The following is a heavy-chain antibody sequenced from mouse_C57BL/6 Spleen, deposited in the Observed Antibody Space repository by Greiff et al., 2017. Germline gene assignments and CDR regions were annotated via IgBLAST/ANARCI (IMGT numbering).Heavy chain of an antibody. Sequence: QVQLQQSGPELVKPGASVKISCKASGYAFSSSWMNWVKQRPGKGLEWIGRIYPGDGDTNYNVKFKGKATLTADKSSSTAYMQLSSLTSEDSAVYCCARSGVYYGSSYAMDYWGQGTSVTVSS. D-gene: IGHD1-1*01. CDR1: GYAFSSSW. CDR3: ARSGVYYGSSYAMDY. CDR2: IYPGDGDT. V-gene: IGHV1-82*01. J-gene: IGHJ4*01.